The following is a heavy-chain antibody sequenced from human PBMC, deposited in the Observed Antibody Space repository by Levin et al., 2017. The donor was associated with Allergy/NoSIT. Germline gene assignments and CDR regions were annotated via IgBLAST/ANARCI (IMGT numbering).Heavy chain of an antibody. CDR3: ARENLQWLVLRYYYYGMDV. J-gene: IGHJ6*02. V-gene: IGHV3-21*01. D-gene: IGHD6-19*01. CDR2: ISSSSSYI. CDR1: GFTFITSS. Sequence: LSLTCAASGFTFITSSMNWVRQAPGKGLEWVSSISSSSSYIYYADSVKGRFTISRDNAKNSLYLQMNSLRAEDTAVYYCARENLQWLVLRYYYYGMDVWGQGTTVTVSS.